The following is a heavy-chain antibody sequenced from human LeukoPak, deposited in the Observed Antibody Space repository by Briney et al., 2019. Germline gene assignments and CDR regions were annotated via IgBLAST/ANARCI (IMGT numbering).Heavy chain of an antibody. Sequence: ASVKVSCKASGYTFTGYYMHWVRQAPGQGLEWMGWINPNSGGTNYAQKFQGRVTMTRDTSISTAYMELSRLRSDDTAVYYCARDDTQYATYYFDYWGQGTLVTVSS. CDR2: INPNSGGT. CDR3: ARDDTQYATYYFDY. CDR1: GYTFTGYY. V-gene: IGHV1-2*02. D-gene: IGHD2-2*01. J-gene: IGHJ4*02.